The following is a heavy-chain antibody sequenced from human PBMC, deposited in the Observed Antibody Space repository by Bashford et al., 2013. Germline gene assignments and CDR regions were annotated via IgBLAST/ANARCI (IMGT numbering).Heavy chain of an antibody. Sequence: SSETLSLTCAVSGYSISSGYYWGWIRQPPGKGLEWIGSIYHSGSTYYNPSLKSRVTISVDTSKNQFSLKLSSVTAADTAVYYCARGSSSYYYYYYYMDVWGKGPRSPSP. CDR3: ARGSSSYYYYYYYMDV. D-gene: IGHD6-13*01. V-gene: IGHV4-38-2*01. J-gene: IGHJ6*03. CDR2: IYHSGST. CDR1: GYSISSGYY.